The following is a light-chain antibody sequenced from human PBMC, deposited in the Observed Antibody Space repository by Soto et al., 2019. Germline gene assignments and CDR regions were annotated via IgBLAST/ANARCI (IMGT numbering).Light chain of an antibody. CDR2: GAS. Sequence: EIVLTQSPGTLSLSPGERATLSCRASQSVSSSYLAWYQQKPGQAPRLLIYGASSRATGIPDRFSGSGSGTGFPLTISRLEPEDFEVYYCQQYGSSPPLYTFGQGTKLEIK. V-gene: IGKV3-20*01. CDR1: QSVSSSY. CDR3: QQYGSSPPLYT. J-gene: IGKJ2*01.